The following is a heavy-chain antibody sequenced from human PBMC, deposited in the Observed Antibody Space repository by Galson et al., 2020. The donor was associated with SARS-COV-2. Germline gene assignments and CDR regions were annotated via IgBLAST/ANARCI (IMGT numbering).Heavy chain of an antibody. D-gene: IGHD6-13*01. Sequence: TLSLTCTVSGGSISSGGYYWSWIRQHPGKGLEWIGYIYYSGSTYYNPSLKSRVTISVDTSKNQFSLKLSSVTAADTAVYYCARGLGIAAAGPEGFDPWGQGTLVTVSS. CDR3: ARGLGIAAAGPEGFDP. CDR2: IYYSGST. J-gene: IGHJ5*02. CDR1: GGSISSGGYY. V-gene: IGHV4-31*03.